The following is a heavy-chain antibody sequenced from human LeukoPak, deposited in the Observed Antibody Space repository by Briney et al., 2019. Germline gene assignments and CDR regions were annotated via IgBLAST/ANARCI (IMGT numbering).Heavy chain of an antibody. V-gene: IGHV3-66*02. Sequence: GGSLRLSCAVSGFTVSSNYMIWVRQAPGKGLEWLSVIYSGGDTYYAASVKGRFTISRDNSKNTLYLQMNSLRADDTAVYYCASDYSEYDPQLRMDVWGKGTTVTVSS. CDR2: IYSGGDT. D-gene: IGHD4-17*01. CDR1: GFTVSSNY. J-gene: IGHJ6*03. CDR3: ASDYSEYDPQLRMDV.